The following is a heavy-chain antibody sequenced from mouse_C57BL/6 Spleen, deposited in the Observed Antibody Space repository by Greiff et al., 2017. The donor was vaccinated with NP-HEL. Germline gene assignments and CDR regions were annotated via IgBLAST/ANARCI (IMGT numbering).Heavy chain of an antibody. D-gene: IGHD2-4*01. CDR2: INPNYGTT. V-gene: IGHV1-39*01. Sequence: VHVKQSGPELVKPGASVKISCKASGYSFTDYNMNWVKQSNGKSLEWIGVINPNYGTTSYNQKFKGKATLTVDQSSSTAYMQLNSLTSEDSAVYYCARSGDYDGYAMDYWGQGTSVTVSS. J-gene: IGHJ4*01. CDR1: GYSFTDYN. CDR3: ARSGDYDGYAMDY.